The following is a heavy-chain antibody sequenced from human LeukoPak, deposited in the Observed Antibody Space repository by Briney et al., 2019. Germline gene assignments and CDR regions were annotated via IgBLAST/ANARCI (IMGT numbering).Heavy chain of an antibody. CDR1: GFTFGDYA. V-gene: IGHV3-49*04. J-gene: IGHJ6*04. Sequence: GGSLRLSCTASGFTFGDYAMSWVRQAPGKGLEWVGFIRSKAYGETTEYAASVKGRFTISRDDSKSIAYLQMNSLKTEDTAVYYCTRGLFVPAGMNVGGDYYYGMYVWGKGTTVTVFS. CDR2: IRSKAYGETT. CDR3: TRGLFVPAGMNVGGDYYYGMYV. D-gene: IGHD2-2*01.